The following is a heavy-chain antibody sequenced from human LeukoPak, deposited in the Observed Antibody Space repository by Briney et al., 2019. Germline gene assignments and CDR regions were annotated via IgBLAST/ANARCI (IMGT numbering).Heavy chain of an antibody. CDR1: GFTFSSYS. V-gene: IGHV3-21*01. CDR3: ARDQKYSGSTSGWYY. D-gene: IGHD5-12*01. J-gene: IGHJ4*02. CDR2: ISSSSSYI. Sequence: NPEGSLRLSCAASGFTFSSYSMNWVRQAPGKGLEWVSSISSSSSYIYYADSVKGRFTISRDNAKNSLYLQMNSLRAEDTAVYYCARDQKYSGSTSGWYYWGQGTLVTVSS.